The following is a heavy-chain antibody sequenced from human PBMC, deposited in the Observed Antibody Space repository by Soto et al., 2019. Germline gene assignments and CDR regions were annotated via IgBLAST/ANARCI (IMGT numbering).Heavy chain of an antibody. CDR3: AGGRIVVAGSSAYYGMDV. CDR2: SIPVFGII. Sequence: QVHLLMQSGAEVKKPGSSVKVSCKASGGNPSNSAISWVRQAPGQGLEWMGGSIPVFGIISYAQNFQGRVTITAEDSTSTAYMERSSLRVEDTAVYFCAGGRIVVAGSSAYYGMDVWGQGTAVTVSS. D-gene: IGHD6-19*01. V-gene: IGHV1-69*01. J-gene: IGHJ6*02. CDR1: GGNPSNSA.